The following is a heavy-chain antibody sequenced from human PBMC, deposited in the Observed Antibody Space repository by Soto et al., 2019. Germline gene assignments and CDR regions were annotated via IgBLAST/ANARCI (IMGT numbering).Heavy chain of an antibody. CDR3: ARHRIGVVVVPASPNWFDP. V-gene: IGHV4-39*01. CDR2: IYYSGST. CDR1: GGSISSSSYY. J-gene: IGHJ5*02. D-gene: IGHD2-2*01. Sequence: SETLSLTCTVSGGSISSSSYYWGWIRQPPGKGLEWIGSIYYSGSTYYNPSLKSRVTISVDTSKNQFSLKLSSVTAADTAVYYCARHRIGVVVVPASPNWFDPWGQGTLVTVSS.